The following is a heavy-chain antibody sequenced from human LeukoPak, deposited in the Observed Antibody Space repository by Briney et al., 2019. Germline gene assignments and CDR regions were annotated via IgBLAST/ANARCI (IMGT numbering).Heavy chain of an antibody. CDR3: ARSQAGYSYGFEFDY. J-gene: IGHJ4*02. Sequence: PGGALRLSCAASGFTFSSYAMSWVRQAPGKGVEWVSAISGSGGSTYYADSVTGRFTISSDNSKNTLYLQTNSLRAEDTAVYYCARSQAGYSYGFEFDYWGQGTLVTVSS. D-gene: IGHD5-18*01. V-gene: IGHV3-23*01. CDR1: GFTFSSYA. CDR2: ISGSGGST.